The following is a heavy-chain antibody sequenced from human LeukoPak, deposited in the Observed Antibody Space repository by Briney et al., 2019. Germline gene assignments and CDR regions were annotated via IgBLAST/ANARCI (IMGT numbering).Heavy chain of an antibody. CDR1: GFTFSSYG. Sequence: GGSLRLSCAASGFTFSSYGKHWVRQAPGKGLEWVAVISYDGSNKYYADSVKGRFTISRDNSKNTLYLQMNSLRAEDTAVYYCAKDISRGSYYSDAFDIWGQGTMVTVSS. D-gene: IGHD1-26*01. CDR2: ISYDGSNK. J-gene: IGHJ3*02. CDR3: AKDISRGSYYSDAFDI. V-gene: IGHV3-30*18.